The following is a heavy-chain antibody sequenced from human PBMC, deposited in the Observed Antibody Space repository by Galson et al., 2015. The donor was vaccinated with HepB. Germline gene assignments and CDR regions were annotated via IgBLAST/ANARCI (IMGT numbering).Heavy chain of an antibody. Sequence: TLSLTCSVSGGSISSGGYYWGWTRQHPGKGLEWIGYIYYTGSTYYSPSLKSRVTISVDTSKNQISLKVRSVTAADTAVYYCARESWGGFDHWGQGALVTVSS. J-gene: IGHJ4*02. CDR1: GGSISSGGYY. V-gene: IGHV4-31*03. CDR3: ARESWGGFDH. CDR2: IYYTGST. D-gene: IGHD3-10*01.